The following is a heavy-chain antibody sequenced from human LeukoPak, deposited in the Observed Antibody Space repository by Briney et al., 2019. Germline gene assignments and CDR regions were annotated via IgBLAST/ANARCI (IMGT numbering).Heavy chain of an antibody. D-gene: IGHD3-22*01. V-gene: IGHV4-34*01. CDR3: SRQVVGNDY. Sequence: PSETLSLTCAVFRQSSVSSYYWSWIRQTPGGALEWNGEINHSGYTNYNPSLKSRVTLSIDTSKNQCSLRQDSVTAADTAVYYCSRQVVGNDYWGQGTLVTVSS. CDR2: INHSGYT. J-gene: IGHJ4*02. CDR1: RQSSVSSYY.